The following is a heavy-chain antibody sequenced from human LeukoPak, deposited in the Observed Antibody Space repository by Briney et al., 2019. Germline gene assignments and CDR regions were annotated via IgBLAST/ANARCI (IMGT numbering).Heavy chain of an antibody. CDR1: GITFRNYG. CDR2: IWYDGSKK. Sequence: PGRSLRLSCAASGITFRNYGMHWVRQAPGKGLEWVAVIWYDGSKKYYADSVKGRSTISRDNSRNTLYLQMNSLRAEDTAVYYCASVNYGSGSYYSDYWGQGTPVTVSS. CDR3: ASVNYGSGSYYSDY. J-gene: IGHJ4*02. D-gene: IGHD3-10*01. V-gene: IGHV3-33*03.